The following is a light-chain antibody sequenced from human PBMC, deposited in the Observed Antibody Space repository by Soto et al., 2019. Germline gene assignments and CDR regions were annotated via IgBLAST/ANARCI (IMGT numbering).Light chain of an antibody. V-gene: IGKV1-5*03. CDR3: QQYNSYSPYT. Sequence: DIQMTQSPSTLSASVGDRVTITCRASQSISSWLAWYQQKPGKAPKLLIYKASILESGVASRFSGSGSGTEFTIIISSLQPDDFATYYCQQYNSYSPYTLGQGTKLEIK. J-gene: IGKJ2*01. CDR2: KAS. CDR1: QSISSW.